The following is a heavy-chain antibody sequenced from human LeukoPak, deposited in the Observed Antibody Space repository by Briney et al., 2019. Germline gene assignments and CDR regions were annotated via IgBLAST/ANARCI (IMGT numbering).Heavy chain of an antibody. CDR2: VYHSGST. J-gene: IGHJ3*02. CDR1: GGSISSSYW. CDR3: AGAYCGGDCYSGRTFDI. Sequence: SETLSLTCAVSGGSISSSYWWSWVRQPPGKGLEWIGEVYHSGSTNYSPSLKSRVTLSVDKSKNQFSLRLNSVTAADTAVYYCAGAYCGGDCYSGRTFDIWGQGTMVTVSS. V-gene: IGHV4-4*02. D-gene: IGHD2-21*02.